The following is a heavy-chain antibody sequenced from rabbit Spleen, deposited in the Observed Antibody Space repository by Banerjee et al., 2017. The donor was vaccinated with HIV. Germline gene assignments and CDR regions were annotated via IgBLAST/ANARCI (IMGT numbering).Heavy chain of an antibody. CDR2: VDAGDSGTT. D-gene: IGHD5-1*01. Sequence: QSLEESGGDLVKPGASLTLTCTASGFSFSTTYNMCWVRQAPGKGLEWIGCVDAGDSGTTYYASWAKGRFTISKTSSTTVTLQMTSLTAADTATYFCVREAYGTYGAAINLWGPGTLVTVS. V-gene: IGHV1S40*01. J-gene: IGHJ4*01. CDR1: GFSFSTTYN. CDR3: VREAYGTYGAAINL.